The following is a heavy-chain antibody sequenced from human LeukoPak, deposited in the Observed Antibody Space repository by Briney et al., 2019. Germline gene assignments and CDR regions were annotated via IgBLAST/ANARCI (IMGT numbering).Heavy chain of an antibody. D-gene: IGHD3-22*01. Sequence: PSGTLSLTCTVSGGSISSGDYYWNWIRQHPGKGLEWIGYIYYSGSTYYNPSLKSRVTISVDTSKNQFSLKLSSVTAADTAVYYCARDLLYYDTSAYYPPGAFDIWGQGTMVTVSS. CDR2: IYYSGST. CDR3: ARDLLYYDTSAYYPPGAFDI. V-gene: IGHV4-31*03. CDR1: GGSISSGDYY. J-gene: IGHJ3*02.